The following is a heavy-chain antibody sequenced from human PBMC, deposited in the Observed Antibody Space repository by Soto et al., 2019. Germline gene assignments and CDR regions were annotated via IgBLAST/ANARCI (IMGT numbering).Heavy chain of an antibody. V-gene: IGHV1-18*01. CDR2: ISAYNGNT. J-gene: IGHJ5*02. D-gene: IGHD3-9*01. Sequence: QVQLVQSGAEVKKPGASVKVSCKASGYTFTSYGISWVRQAPGQGLEWMGWISAYNGNTNYAQKLQGRVTMTTDTYTSTDYMELRSVRSDDTAVYYCAIVWSGEVRYFPNSPWGQGPLVTVSS. CDR3: AIVWSGEVRYFPNSP. CDR1: GYTFTSYG.